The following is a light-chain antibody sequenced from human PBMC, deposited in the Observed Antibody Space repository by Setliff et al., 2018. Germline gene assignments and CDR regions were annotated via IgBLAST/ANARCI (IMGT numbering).Light chain of an antibody. CDR1: SSDVGGYNY. J-gene: IGLJ2*01. Sequence: QSVLTQPSSVSGSPGQSVAISCTGTSSDVGGYNYVGWYQQHPGKAPKLIIYDVDVRPSGVPDRFYGSKSGNTASLTISGLQAEDEADYYCCSYAGTYKFVVFGGGTQLTVL. CDR2: DVD. CDR3: CSYAGTYKFVV. V-gene: IGLV2-11*01.